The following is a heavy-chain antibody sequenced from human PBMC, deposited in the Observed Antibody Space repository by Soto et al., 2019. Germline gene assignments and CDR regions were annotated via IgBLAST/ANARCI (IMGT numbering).Heavy chain of an antibody. V-gene: IGHV3-23*01. CDR3: AKTTHCSSTTCYGGVDY. D-gene: IGHD2-2*01. CDR2: ISGGGDNT. J-gene: IGHJ4*02. Sequence: PGGSLRLSCAASGFSFSNYAMSWVRQAPGKGLEWVSTISGGGDNTHYADSVKGRFTTSRDNSKNALYLQMNSLRAEDTAVYYCAKTTHCSSTTCYGGVDYWGQGTLVTVSS. CDR1: GFSFSNYA.